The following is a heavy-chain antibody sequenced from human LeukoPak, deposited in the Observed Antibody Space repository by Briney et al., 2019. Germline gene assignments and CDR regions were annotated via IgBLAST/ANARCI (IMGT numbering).Heavy chain of an antibody. CDR1: GFTFSTYG. CDR3: ARESTYCDGDCYSGIGY. V-gene: IGHV3-33*01. Sequence: PGGSLRLSCAASGFTFSTYGMHWVRQAPGKGLEWVAVIWYDGSNKYYADSVKGRFTISRDNSKNTLYLQMNSLRAEDTAVYYCARESTYCDGDCYSGIGYWGQGTLVTVSS. CDR2: IWYDGSNK. J-gene: IGHJ4*02. D-gene: IGHD2-21*02.